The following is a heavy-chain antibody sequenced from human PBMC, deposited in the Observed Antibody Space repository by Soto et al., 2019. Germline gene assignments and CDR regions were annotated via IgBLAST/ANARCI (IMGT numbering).Heavy chain of an antibody. Sequence: RASVKVSCKASGGTFSSYAISWVRQAPGQGLEWMGGIIPIFGTANYAQKFQGRVTITADESTSTAYMELSSLRSEDTAVYYCARDSNYDFWSGIHYYYGMDVWGQGTTVTVSS. V-gene: IGHV1-69*13. CDR1: GGTFSSYA. J-gene: IGHJ6*02. CDR2: IIPIFGTA. CDR3: ARDSNYDFWSGIHYYYGMDV. D-gene: IGHD3-3*01.